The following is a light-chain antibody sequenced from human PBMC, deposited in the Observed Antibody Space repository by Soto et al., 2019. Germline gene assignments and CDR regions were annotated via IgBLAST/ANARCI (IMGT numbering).Light chain of an antibody. J-gene: IGKJ5*01. CDR2: DAS. V-gene: IGKV1-5*01. Sequence: DIHMTQSPSTLSASLVDIVTITCXASQSISSWLAWYQQKPGKAPKLLIYDASSLQSGVPSRFSGSGSGTEFTLTISGLLPEDFATYHCQQLNTLPFTFGQGTRLEIK. CDR3: QQLNTLPFT. CDR1: QSISSW.